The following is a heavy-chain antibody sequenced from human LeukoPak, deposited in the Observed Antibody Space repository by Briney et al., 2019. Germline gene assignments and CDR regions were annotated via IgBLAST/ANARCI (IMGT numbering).Heavy chain of an antibody. CDR3: AKYVGQSGSNYYGLDV. Sequence: GGSLRLSCVVSGLTFSTYAMNWVRQAPGKGLEWVSGISASGGSTYYTDSVKGRFTISRDNSKNTLFMQMNSLRDEDTALYYCAKYVGQSGSNYYGLDVWGQGTAVTVSS. CDR2: ISASGGST. CDR1: GLTFSTYA. V-gene: IGHV3-23*01. D-gene: IGHD1-26*01. J-gene: IGHJ6*02.